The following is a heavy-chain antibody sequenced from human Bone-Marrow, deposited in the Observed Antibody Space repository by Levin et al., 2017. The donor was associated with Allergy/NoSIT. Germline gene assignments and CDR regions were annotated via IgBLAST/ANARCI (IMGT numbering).Heavy chain of an antibody. CDR2: VYYSGSA. Sequence: SETLSLTCTVSGGSISNDDYYWSWIRQHPGKGLEWIGYVYYSGSADYNPSLQSRATISLGTSKNQFSLKLTSVTAADTAVYYCARLRGSLTATLDYWGQGTLVTVSS. CDR1: GGSISNDDYY. J-gene: IGHJ4*02. V-gene: IGHV4-31*03. D-gene: IGHD5-18*01. CDR3: ARLRGSLTATLDY.